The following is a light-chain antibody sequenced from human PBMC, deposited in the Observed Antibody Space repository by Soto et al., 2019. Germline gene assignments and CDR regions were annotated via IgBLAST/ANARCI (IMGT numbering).Light chain of an antibody. CDR1: SSDVGGYNY. CDR3: SSYAGSNNHVL. J-gene: IGLJ2*01. Sequence: QSALTQPPSASGSTGQSVTISCTGTSSDVGGYNYVSWYQQHPGKAPKLMIYEVSKRPSGVPDRFSGSKSGNTASLTVSGLQAEDEADYYCSSYAGSNNHVLFGGGTKVTVL. CDR2: EVS. V-gene: IGLV2-8*01.